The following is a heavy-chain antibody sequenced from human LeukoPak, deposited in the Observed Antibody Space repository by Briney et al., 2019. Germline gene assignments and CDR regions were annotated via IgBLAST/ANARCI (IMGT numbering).Heavy chain of an antibody. D-gene: IGHD6-13*01. Sequence: RRASVKVSCKASGYTFTSYDINWVRQATGQGLEWMGWINPNSGGTNYAQKFQGRVTMTRDTSISTAYMELSRLRSDDTAVYYCAREWGGIAAAGFDYWGQGTLVTVSS. CDR2: INPNSGGT. CDR1: GYTFTSYD. J-gene: IGHJ4*02. V-gene: IGHV1-2*02. CDR3: AREWGGIAAAGFDY.